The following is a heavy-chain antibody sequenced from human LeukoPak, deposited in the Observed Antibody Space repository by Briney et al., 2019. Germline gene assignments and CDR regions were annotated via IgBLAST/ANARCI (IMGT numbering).Heavy chain of an antibody. Sequence: VASVTVSCKVSGYTLTELSMHWVRQAPGKGLEWMGGFDPEDGETIYAQKFQGRVTITADESTSTAYMELSSLRSEDTAVYYCASYRPSSSWYIWGQGTLVTVSS. D-gene: IGHD6-13*01. CDR1: GYTLTELS. CDR2: FDPEDGET. V-gene: IGHV1-24*01. J-gene: IGHJ4*02. CDR3: ASYRPSSSWYI.